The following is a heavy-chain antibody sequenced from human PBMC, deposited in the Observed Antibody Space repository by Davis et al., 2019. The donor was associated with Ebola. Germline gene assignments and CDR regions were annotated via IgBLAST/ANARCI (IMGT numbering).Heavy chain of an antibody. CDR2: IYPGDSDT. Sequence: PGGSLRLSCKGSGYSFTSYWIGWVRQMPGKGLEWMGIIYPGDSDTRYSPSFQGQVTISADKSISTAYLQWSSLKASDSAMYYCARIYYGSGSYYGYWGQGTLVTVSS. CDR1: GYSFTSYW. CDR3: ARIYYGSGSYYGY. J-gene: IGHJ4*02. V-gene: IGHV5-51*01. D-gene: IGHD3-10*01.